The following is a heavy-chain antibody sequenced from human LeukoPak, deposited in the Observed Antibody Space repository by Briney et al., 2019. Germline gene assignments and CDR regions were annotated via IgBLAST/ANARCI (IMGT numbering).Heavy chain of an antibody. CDR2: IYYSGGT. D-gene: IGHD6-13*01. Sequence: SETLSLTCTVSGGSISSYYWSWIRQPPGKGLEWIGYIYYSGGTNYNPSLKSRVTISVDTSKNQFSLKLSSVTAADTAVYYCARGGIAAAGRTYYYYGMDVWGQGTTVTVSS. J-gene: IGHJ6*02. V-gene: IGHV4-59*01. CDR1: GGSISSYY. CDR3: ARGGIAAAGRTYYYYGMDV.